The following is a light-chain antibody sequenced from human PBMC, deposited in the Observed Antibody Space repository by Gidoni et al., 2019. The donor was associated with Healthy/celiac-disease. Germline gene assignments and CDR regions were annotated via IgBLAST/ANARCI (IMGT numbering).Light chain of an antibody. CDR1: SSNIGSNY. V-gene: IGLV1-47*01. CDR2: RNN. Sequence: QSVLTQPPSPSGTPGQRVTISCSGSSSNIGSNYVYWYQQLPGTAPKLLIYRNNRRPSGVPDRFSGSKSGTSASLAISGLRSEDEADYYCAAWDDSLSGVVFGGGTKLTVL. CDR3: AAWDDSLSGVV. J-gene: IGLJ2*01.